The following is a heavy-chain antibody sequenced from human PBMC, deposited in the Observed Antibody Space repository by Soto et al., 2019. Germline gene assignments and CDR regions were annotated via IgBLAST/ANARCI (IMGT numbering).Heavy chain of an antibody. CDR3: ARDDYDFWSGYPTPAPVFDY. Sequence: GGSLRLSCAASGFTFSSYGMHWVRQAPGKGLEWVAVISYDGSNKYYADSVKGRFTISRDNSKNTLYLQMNSLRAEDTAVYYCARDDYDFWSGYPTPAPVFDYWGQGTLVTVSS. CDR1: GFTFSSYG. V-gene: IGHV3-30*03. CDR2: ISYDGSNK. D-gene: IGHD3-3*01. J-gene: IGHJ4*02.